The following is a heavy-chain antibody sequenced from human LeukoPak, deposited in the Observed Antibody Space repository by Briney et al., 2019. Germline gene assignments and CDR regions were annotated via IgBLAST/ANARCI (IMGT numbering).Heavy chain of an antibody. Sequence: SVKVSCKASGGTFSIYAISWVRQAPGQGLEWMGGIIPIFGTANYAQKFQGRVTITTDESTSTAYMELSSLRSEDTAVYYCAREPPSCSSTSCYRDAFDIWGQGTMVTVSS. J-gene: IGHJ3*02. CDR3: AREPPSCSSTSCYRDAFDI. V-gene: IGHV1-69*05. CDR1: GGTFSIYA. D-gene: IGHD2-2*01. CDR2: IIPIFGTA.